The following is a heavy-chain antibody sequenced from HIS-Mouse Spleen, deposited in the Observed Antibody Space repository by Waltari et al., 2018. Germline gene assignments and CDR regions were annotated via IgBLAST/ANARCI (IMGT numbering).Heavy chain of an antibody. CDR3: ARRATGDWYFDL. J-gene: IGHJ2*01. CDR1: GGSISSSSYY. V-gene: IGHV4-39*07. D-gene: IGHD7-27*01. Sequence: QLQLQESGPGLVKPSETLSLTCTVSGGSISSSSYYWGWIRQPPGKGLEWIGSIYYSGCTYSNPSLKSRVTISVDTSKNQFSLKLSSVTAADTAVYYCARRATGDWYFDLWGRGTLVTVSS. CDR2: IYYSGCT.